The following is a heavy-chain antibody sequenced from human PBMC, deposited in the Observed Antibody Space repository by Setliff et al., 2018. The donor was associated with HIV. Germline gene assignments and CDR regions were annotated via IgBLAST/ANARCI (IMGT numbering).Heavy chain of an antibody. Sequence: SETLSLTCSVSGYSLSSASYWGWIRQSPEKGLEWIGRISLSGSTYYNPSLQSRVTISIDMSKNHFSLNLKSVTAADTAIYNCARGLTAPAAAGSWGQGMLVTVSS. CDR2: ISLSGST. V-gene: IGHV4-38-2*02. D-gene: IGHD6-13*01. CDR3: ARGLTAPAAAGS. J-gene: IGHJ5*02. CDR1: GYSLSSASY.